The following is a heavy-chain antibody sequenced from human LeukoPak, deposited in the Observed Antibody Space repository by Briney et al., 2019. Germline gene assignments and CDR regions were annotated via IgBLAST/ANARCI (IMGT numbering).Heavy chain of an antibody. D-gene: IGHD2-2*01. CDR3: AITYCSTTSCPWGYLYGMDV. CDR2: IYYSGST. J-gene: IGHJ6*02. V-gene: IGHV4-59*06. Sequence: PSETLSLTCTVSGGSISSYYWSWIRQPPGKGLEWIGYIYYSGSTYYNPSLKSRVAISVDTSKKQPSLKLSSVTAADTAVYYCAITYCSTTSCPWGYLYGMDVWGQGTTVTVSS. CDR1: GGSISSYY.